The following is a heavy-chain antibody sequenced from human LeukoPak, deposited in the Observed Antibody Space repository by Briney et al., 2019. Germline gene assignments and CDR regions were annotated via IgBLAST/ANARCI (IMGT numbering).Heavy chain of an antibody. D-gene: IGHD6-19*01. V-gene: IGHV4-59*01. CDR1: GGSISSYY. CDR3: ATSRDSSGWGYYFDY. J-gene: IGHJ4*02. Sequence: SETLSLTCTVSGGSISSYYWSWIRQPPGKGLEWIGYIYYSGSTNYNPSLKSRVTISVDTSKNQSSLKLSSVTAADTAVYYCATSRDSSGWGYYFDYWGQGTLVTVSS. CDR2: IYYSGST.